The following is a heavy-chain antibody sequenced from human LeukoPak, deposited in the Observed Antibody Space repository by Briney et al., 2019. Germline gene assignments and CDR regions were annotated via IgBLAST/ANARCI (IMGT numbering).Heavy chain of an antibody. D-gene: IGHD5-18*01. CDR2: IYPGDSDT. CDR1: GYSFTSYW. CDR3: ARHQSGYSYGYVDY. Sequence: GESLKISCKGSGYSFTSYWIGWVRQMPGKGLEWMGIIYPGDSDTRYSPSFRGQVTISADKSINTAYLQWSSLKASDTAMYYCARHQSGYSYGYVDYWGQGTLPTVSS. V-gene: IGHV5-51*01. J-gene: IGHJ4*02.